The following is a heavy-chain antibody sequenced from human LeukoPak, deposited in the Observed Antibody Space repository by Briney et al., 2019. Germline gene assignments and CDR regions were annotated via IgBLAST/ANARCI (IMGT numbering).Heavy chain of an antibody. V-gene: IGHV6-1*01. CDR1: GDSVSSNSAA. CDR2: TYYRSKWYN. J-gene: IGHJ3*02. CDR3: ARGGERQYYYDSSGYYYGAFDI. D-gene: IGHD3-22*01. Sequence: SQTLSLTCAISGDSVSSNSAAWNWIRQSPSRGLEWLGRTYYRSKWYNDYAVSVKSRITINPDTSKNQFSLQLNSVTPEDTAVYYCARGGERQYYYDSSGYYYGAFDIWGQGTMVTVSS.